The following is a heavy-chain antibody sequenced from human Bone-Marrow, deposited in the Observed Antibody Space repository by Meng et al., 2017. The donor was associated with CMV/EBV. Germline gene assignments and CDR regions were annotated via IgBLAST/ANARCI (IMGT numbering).Heavy chain of an antibody. CDR1: GGTFSSYT. CDR3: ARERYLVPAASPDYYYYGMDV. Sequence: ASVKVSCKASGGTFSSYTISWVRQAPGQGLEWMGWINPETGDANYAQKFQGRVTMTRDTFITTAYMEVSRLRSDDTAVYYCARERYLVPAASPDYYYYGMDVCGQGTTVTVSS. D-gene: IGHD2-2*01. V-gene: IGHV1-2*02. CDR2: INPETGDA. J-gene: IGHJ6*02.